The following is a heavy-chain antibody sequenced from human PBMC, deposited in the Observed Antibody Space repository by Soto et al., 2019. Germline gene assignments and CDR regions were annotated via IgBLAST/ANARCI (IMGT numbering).Heavy chain of an antibody. Sequence: SRTLSLPCAISGDSVSSNTAARNWIRSSPSRGLEWLGRTYYRSNWRHDYAVSVKSRITVNPDTSKNHFSLQPNSVTPDDTAVYYCARGVAGSGFDLWGQGTLVTVSS. J-gene: IGHJ4*02. D-gene: IGHD6-19*01. CDR1: GDSVSSNTAA. CDR2: TYYRSNWRH. V-gene: IGHV6-1*01. CDR3: ARGVAGSGFDL.